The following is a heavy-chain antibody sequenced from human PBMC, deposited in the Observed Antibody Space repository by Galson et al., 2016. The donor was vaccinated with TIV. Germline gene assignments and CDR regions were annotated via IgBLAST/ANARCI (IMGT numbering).Heavy chain of an antibody. V-gene: IGHV3-66*02. CDR1: GFTVSSNY. CDR3: ARDPEAEATTPYFFDS. Sequence: SLRLSCAASGFTVSSNYMSWVRRVPGEGLEWVSVIYKSGSIYYADFVEGRFTISRDNSKNTLHLQMNSLRTDDTAMYYCARDPEAEATTPYFFDSWGRGTLVTVSS. J-gene: IGHJ4*02. D-gene: IGHD1-14*01. CDR2: IYKSGSI.